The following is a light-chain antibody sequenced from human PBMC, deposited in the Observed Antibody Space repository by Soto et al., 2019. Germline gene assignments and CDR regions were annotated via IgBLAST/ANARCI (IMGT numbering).Light chain of an antibody. CDR3: SSHAAGHVL. Sequence: QSALTQPASVSGSPGQSITISCTGTSSDVGTYNFVSWYQHHPGQAPKLMIYEVSERPSGISNRFSGSKSGNTASLTISGLQAEDEADYYCSSHAAGHVLVGGGTKLTVL. J-gene: IGLJ2*01. V-gene: IGLV2-23*02. CDR2: EVS. CDR1: SSDVGTYNF.